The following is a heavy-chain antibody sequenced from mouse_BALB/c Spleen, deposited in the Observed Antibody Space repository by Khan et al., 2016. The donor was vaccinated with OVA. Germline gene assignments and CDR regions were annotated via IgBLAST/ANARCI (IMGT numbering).Heavy chain of an antibody. CDR2: ISYSGST. Sequence: EVQLQESGPGLVKPSQSLSLTCTVTGYSITSGYVWYWIRQFPGNILELMGYISYSGSTNYNPSLKSRISITRDTSKNQFFLQLNSVTTEDTATYYCARTARIKYWGQGTTLTVSS. V-gene: IGHV3-2*02. J-gene: IGHJ2*01. CDR1: GYSITSGYV. CDR3: ARTARIKY. D-gene: IGHD1-2*01.